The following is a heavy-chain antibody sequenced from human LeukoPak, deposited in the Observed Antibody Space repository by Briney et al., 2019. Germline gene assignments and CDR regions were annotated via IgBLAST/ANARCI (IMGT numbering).Heavy chain of an antibody. CDR1: GFTFSSYG. CDR3: ARDRGMATIDPPGAFDI. CDR2: IRYDGSNK. D-gene: IGHD5-24*01. J-gene: IGHJ3*02. V-gene: IGHV3-30*02. Sequence: PGGSLRLSCAASGFTFSSYGMHWVRQAPGKGLEWVAFIRYDGSNKYYADSVKGRFTISRDNSKNTLYLQMKSLRAEDTAVYYCARDRGMATIDPPGAFDIWGQGTMVTVSS.